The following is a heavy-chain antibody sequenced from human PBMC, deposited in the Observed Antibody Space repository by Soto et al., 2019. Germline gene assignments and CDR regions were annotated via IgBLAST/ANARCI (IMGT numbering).Heavy chain of an antibody. CDR1: GGSISSGGYY. D-gene: IGHD4-4*01. J-gene: IGHJ6*03. Sequence: SETLSLTCTVSGGSISSGGYYWSWIRQHPGKGLEWIGYIYYSGSTYYNPSLKSRVTISVDTSKNQFSLKLSSVTAADTAVYYCARSSRKGMTTVTKYYYYYYMDVWGKGTTVTVSS. CDR3: ARSSRKGMTTVTKYYYYYYMDV. V-gene: IGHV4-31*03. CDR2: IYYSGST.